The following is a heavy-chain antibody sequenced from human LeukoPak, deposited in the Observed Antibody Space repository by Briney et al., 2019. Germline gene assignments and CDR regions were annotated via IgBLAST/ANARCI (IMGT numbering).Heavy chain of an antibody. Sequence: GGSLRLSCAASGFTFSSYSMNWVRQAPGKGLEWVSYISSSSSTIYYADSVKGRFTISRDNAKNSLYLQMNSLRAEDTAVYYCSAGEGYYDSSDYYSAWAFNVWGQGTMVTVSS. V-gene: IGHV3-48*04. J-gene: IGHJ3*01. CDR2: ISSSSSTI. CDR1: GFTFSSYS. CDR3: SAGEGYYDSSDYYSAWAFNV. D-gene: IGHD3-22*01.